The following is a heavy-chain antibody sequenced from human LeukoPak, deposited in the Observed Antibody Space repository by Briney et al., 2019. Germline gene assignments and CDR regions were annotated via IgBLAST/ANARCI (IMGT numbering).Heavy chain of an antibody. V-gene: IGHV4-34*01. J-gene: IGHJ4*02. Sequence: SETLSLTCAVYGGSFSGYYWSWIRQPPGKGLEWIGEINHSGSTNYNPSLKSRVTISVDTSKNQFSPKLSSVTAADTAVYYCARGFLYYYDSSGHSGFDYWGQGTLATVSS. CDR3: ARGFLYYYDSSGHSGFDY. CDR1: GGSFSGYY. D-gene: IGHD3-22*01. CDR2: INHSGST.